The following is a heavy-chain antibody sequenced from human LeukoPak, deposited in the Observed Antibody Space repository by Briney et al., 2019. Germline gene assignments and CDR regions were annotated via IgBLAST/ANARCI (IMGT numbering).Heavy chain of an antibody. J-gene: IGHJ6*02. CDR3: ARAVGIAVAGTTAGPYYYYYGMDV. Sequence: PSETLSLTCTVSGGSVSSGSYYWSWIRQPPGKGLEWIGYIYYSGSTNYNPSLKSRVTISVDTSKNQFSLKLSSVTAADTAVYYCARAVGIAVAGTTAGPYYYYYGMDVWGQGTTVTVSS. CDR2: IYYSGST. V-gene: IGHV4-61*01. D-gene: IGHD6-19*01. CDR1: GGSVSSGSYY.